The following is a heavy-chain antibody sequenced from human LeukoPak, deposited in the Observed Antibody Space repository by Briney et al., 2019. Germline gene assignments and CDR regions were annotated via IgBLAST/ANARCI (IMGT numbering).Heavy chain of an antibody. V-gene: IGHV3-30*03. CDR2: ISYDGSNK. CDR3: ARDDRQPHAFDI. D-gene: IGHD5-18*01. J-gene: IGHJ3*02. CDR1: GFTFSSYS. Sequence: GGSLRLSCAASGFTFSSYSMNWVRQAPGKGLEWVAVISYDGSNKYYADSVKGRFTISRDNSKNTLYLQMNSLRAEDTAVYYCARDDRQPHAFDIWGQGTMVTVSS.